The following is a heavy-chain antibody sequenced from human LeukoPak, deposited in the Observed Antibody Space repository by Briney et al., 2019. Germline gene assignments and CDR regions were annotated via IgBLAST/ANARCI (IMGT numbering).Heavy chain of an antibody. CDR1: GGSFSGYY. Sequence: SETLSLTCAVYGGSFSGYYWSWIRQPPGKGLEWIGSIYYSGSTYYNPSLKSRVTISVDTSKNQFSLKLSSVTAADTAVYYCARGVRYFDWLLSVDDYYFDYWGQGTLVTVSS. CDR3: ARGVRYFDWLLSVDDYYFDY. D-gene: IGHD3-9*01. CDR2: IYYSGST. V-gene: IGHV4-34*01. J-gene: IGHJ4*02.